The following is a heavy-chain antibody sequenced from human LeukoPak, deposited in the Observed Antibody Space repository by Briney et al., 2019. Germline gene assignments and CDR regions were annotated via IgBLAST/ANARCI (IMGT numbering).Heavy chain of an antibody. CDR2: ISGSGAGT. J-gene: IGHJ4*02. V-gene: IGHV3-23*01. CDR1: GVTFSSYA. Sequence: GGSLRLSCAVSGVTFSSYAMNWVRQAPGKGLEWVSGISGSGAGTYYADSVRGRFTISRDNSKNTLYLQMNSLRAEDTAVYYCAKMVREYYTISYYFDYWGQGTLVTVSS. D-gene: IGHD1-26*01. CDR3: AKMVREYYTISYYFDY.